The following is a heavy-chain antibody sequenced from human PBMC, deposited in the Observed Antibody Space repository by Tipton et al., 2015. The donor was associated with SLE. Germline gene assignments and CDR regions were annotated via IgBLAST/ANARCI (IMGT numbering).Heavy chain of an antibody. J-gene: IGHJ3*02. Sequence: TLSLTCTVSGGSISSHYLSWIRQPPGKGLEWIGYIYYSGSISYNPSLKSRVTISVDTSKNQFSLKLSSVTAADTAVYYCAREWGDAFAIWGQGTMVTVSS. CDR3: AREWGDAFAI. D-gene: IGHD3-16*01. CDR1: GGSISSHY. CDR2: IYYSGSI. V-gene: IGHV4-59*11.